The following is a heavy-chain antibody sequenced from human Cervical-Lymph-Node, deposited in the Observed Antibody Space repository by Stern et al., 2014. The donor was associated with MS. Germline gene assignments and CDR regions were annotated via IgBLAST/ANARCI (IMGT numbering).Heavy chain of an antibody. D-gene: IGHD2-2*01. CDR2: VNQSGTA. Sequence: QVQLQQWGAGLLKSSETLSLTCAVYGGSFSGYYWRWIRQPPGKGLECIGEVNQSGTANYNPSLKSRVTISVDPSKNQFSLRLSSVTAADTAVYYCARGRMVAMWGQGTLVTVSS. J-gene: IGHJ4*02. CDR3: ARGRMVAM. V-gene: IGHV4-34*01. CDR1: GGSFSGYY.